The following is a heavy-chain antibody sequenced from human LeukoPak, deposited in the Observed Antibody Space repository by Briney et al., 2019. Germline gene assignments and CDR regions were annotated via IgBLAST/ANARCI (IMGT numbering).Heavy chain of an antibody. CDR2: IRGSGGST. D-gene: IGHD1-26*01. CDR3: AKDRGRWELLGRGGRGAHYFDY. Sequence: GGSLRLSCAASGFTFSSYAMSWVRQAPGKGREWVSAIRGSGGSTYYAHSVKGRFTISRGNSKNTLYLQMNSLRAEDTAVYYCAKDRGRWELLGRGGRGAHYFDYWGQGTLVTVSS. CDR1: GFTFSSYA. J-gene: IGHJ4*02. V-gene: IGHV3-23*01.